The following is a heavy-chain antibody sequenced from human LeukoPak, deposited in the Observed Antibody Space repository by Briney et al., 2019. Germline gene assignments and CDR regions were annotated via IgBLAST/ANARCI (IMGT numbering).Heavy chain of an antibody. Sequence: SETLSLTCTVSGGSISSYSWSWIRQPPGKGLEWIGYIYHSGSTYYNPSLKSRVTISVDRSKNQFSLKLSSVTAADTAVYYCARMSYYDSSGFYLYYFDYWGQGTLVTVSS. CDR1: GGSISSYS. CDR2: IYHSGST. V-gene: IGHV4-30-2*01. CDR3: ARMSYYDSSGFYLYYFDY. D-gene: IGHD3-22*01. J-gene: IGHJ4*02.